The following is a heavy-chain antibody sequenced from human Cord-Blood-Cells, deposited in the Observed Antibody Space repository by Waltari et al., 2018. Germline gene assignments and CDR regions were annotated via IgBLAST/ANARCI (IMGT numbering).Heavy chain of an antibody. CDR3: ARDRRSGYYDY. V-gene: IGHV4-59*01. J-gene: IGHJ4*02. CDR1: GGSISRYY. Sequence: QVQLQESGPGLVKPSETLSLTCTVSGGSISRYYWRWIRQPPGKGLEWIGYIYYSGSTNYNPSLKSRVTISVDTSKNQFSLKLSSVTAADTAVYYCARDRRSGYYDYWGQGTLVTVSS. D-gene: IGHD3-3*01. CDR2: IYYSGST.